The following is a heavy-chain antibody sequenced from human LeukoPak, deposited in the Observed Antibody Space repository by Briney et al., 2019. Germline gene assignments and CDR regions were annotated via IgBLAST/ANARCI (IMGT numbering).Heavy chain of an antibody. CDR3: ASDAYQYSSGWYDFDY. Sequence: GGSLRLSCAASGFTFNIYSMYWVRQAPGKGLEWVSSIVSSPSNYMYYVDSVQVRFTISRVNAKTSLYLQMNNRRAEDSAVYYCASDAYQYSSGWYDFDYWGQGTLVTVSS. V-gene: IGHV3-21*01. CDR1: GFTFNIYS. J-gene: IGHJ4*02. D-gene: IGHD6-19*01. CDR2: IVSSPSNYM.